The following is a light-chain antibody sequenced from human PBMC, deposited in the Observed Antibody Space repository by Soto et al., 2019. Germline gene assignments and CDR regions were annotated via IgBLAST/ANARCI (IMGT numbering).Light chain of an antibody. Sequence: DIQMTQSPSTLSASVGDRVTITCRASQSISIWLAWYQQKPGKATKLLIYKASSVESGVPSRFSGSGSVTEFTLTISSLQPDDFATYYCQQYNSYWRTFGQGTKLEIK. CDR1: QSISIW. V-gene: IGKV1-5*03. CDR2: KAS. J-gene: IGKJ1*01. CDR3: QQYNSYWRT.